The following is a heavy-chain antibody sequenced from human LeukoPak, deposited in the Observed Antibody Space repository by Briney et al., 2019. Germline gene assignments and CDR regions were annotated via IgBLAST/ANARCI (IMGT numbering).Heavy chain of an antibody. D-gene: IGHD5-18*01. CDR2: ISSSSSYI. Sequence: GRSLRLSCAASGFTFSSYSMNWVRQAPGKGLEWVSSISSSSSYIYYADSVKGRFTISRDNAKNSLYLQMNSLRAEDTAVYYCVGDAGYSYGLNWFDPWAREPWSPSPQ. CDR3: VGDAGYSYGLNWFDP. V-gene: IGHV3-21*01. J-gene: IGHJ5*02. CDR1: GFTFSSYS.